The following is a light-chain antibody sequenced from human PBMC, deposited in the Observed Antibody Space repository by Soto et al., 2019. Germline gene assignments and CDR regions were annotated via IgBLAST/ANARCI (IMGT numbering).Light chain of an antibody. J-gene: IGLJ1*01. CDR1: SSDVGAHNF. CDR2: EVS. V-gene: IGLV2-8*01. CDR3: SSYAGSNNYV. Sequence: QSVLTQPPSASGSPGQSVTISCTGTSSDVGAHNFVSWHQQHPGKAPKLMVYEVSKRPSGVPDRFSGSKSGNTASLTVSGLQAEDEADYYCSSYAGSNNYVFGTGTKVT.